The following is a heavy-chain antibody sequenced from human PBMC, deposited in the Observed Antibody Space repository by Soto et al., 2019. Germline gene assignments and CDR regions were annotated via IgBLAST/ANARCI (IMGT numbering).Heavy chain of an antibody. CDR2: IIPIFGTA. D-gene: IGHD4-4*01. J-gene: IGHJ6*02. CDR3: ARGRWSTVTQYYYCGMDV. V-gene: IGHV1-69*01. Sequence: QVQLVQSGAEVKKPGSSVKVSCKASGGTFSSYAISWVRQAPGQGLEWMGGIIPIFGTANYAQKFQGRVTITADEHTSTAYMELSSVRSEDTAVYYCARGRWSTVTQYYYCGMDVWGQGTTVSVSS. CDR1: GGTFSSYA.